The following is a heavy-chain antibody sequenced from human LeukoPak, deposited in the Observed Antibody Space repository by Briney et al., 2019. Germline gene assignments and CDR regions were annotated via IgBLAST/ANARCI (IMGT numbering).Heavy chain of an antibody. V-gene: IGHV3-30*02. CDR1: GFTFSSYG. D-gene: IGHD2-2*01. CDR3: ATQKAPLVVPAAMRY. Sequence: GGSLRLSCAASGFTFSSYGMHWVRQAPGKGLEWVAFIRYDGSNKYYADSVKGRFTISRDNSKNTLYLQMNSLRAEDTAVYYCATQKAPLVVPAAMRYWGQGTLVTVSS. J-gene: IGHJ4*02. CDR2: IRYDGSNK.